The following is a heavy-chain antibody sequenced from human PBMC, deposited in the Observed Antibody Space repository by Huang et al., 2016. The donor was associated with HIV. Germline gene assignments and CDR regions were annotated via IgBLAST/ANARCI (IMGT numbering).Heavy chain of an antibody. J-gene: IGHJ4*02. CDR1: GYSFTNSW. CDR3: ARSEVLVTAVPFDH. D-gene: IGHD2-21*02. V-gene: IGHV5-51*03. Sequence: EVQLVQSEAEVKKPGESLKISCRVSGYSFTNSWIGWVRPRPGEGLEWMGVIYPADSDTRYSPSFQGQVTFSADKSTRTAYLQWSSLQASDTAIYYCARSEVLVTAVPFDHWGQGTLVTVSS. CDR2: IYPADSDT.